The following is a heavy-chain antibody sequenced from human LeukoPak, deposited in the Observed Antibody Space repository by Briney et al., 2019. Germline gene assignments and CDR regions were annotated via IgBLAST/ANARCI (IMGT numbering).Heavy chain of an antibody. D-gene: IGHD3-22*01. V-gene: IGHV4-39*07. CDR1: GGSISSSSYY. J-gene: IGHJ4*02. Sequence: KSSETLSLTCTVSGGSISSSSYYWGWIRQPPGKGLEWIGSIYYSGSTYYNPSLKSRVTISVDTSKNQFSLKLTSVTAADTAVYYCARGSFDSSGYYVFDYWGQGTLVTVSS. CDR2: IYYSGST. CDR3: ARGSFDSSGYYVFDY.